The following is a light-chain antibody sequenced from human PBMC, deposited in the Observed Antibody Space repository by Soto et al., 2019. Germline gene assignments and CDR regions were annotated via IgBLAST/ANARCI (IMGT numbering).Light chain of an antibody. CDR2: DVS. Sequence: QSALTQPRSVSGSPGQSVTISCTGTSSDVGGYNYVSWYQQHPGKAPKLMIYDVSKRPSGVPDRFSGSKSGNTASLTISGLQDEDEADDYCCSYEGSYVFGTGTKLPVL. V-gene: IGLV2-11*01. CDR1: SSDVGGYNY. J-gene: IGLJ1*01. CDR3: CSYEGSYV.